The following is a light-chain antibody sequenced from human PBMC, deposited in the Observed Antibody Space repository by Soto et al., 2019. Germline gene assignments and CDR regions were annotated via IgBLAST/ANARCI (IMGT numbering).Light chain of an antibody. J-gene: IGLJ3*02. Sequence: QSVLTRPPSASGTPGQRVTISCSGSSSNIGSKYVYWYQQLPGTAPKLLIYRNDQRPSGVPDRFSGSKSGTSASLAISGLRSEDEADYYCAAWDGSLSGWVFGGGTKLTVL. CDR1: SSNIGSKY. V-gene: IGLV1-47*01. CDR2: RND. CDR3: AAWDGSLSGWV.